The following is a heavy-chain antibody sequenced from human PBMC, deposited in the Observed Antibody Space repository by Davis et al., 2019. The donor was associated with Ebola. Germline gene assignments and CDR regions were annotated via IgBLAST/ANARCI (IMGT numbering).Heavy chain of an antibody. Sequence: GESLKISCAASGFTFSSYAMHWVRQAPGKGLEWVAVISYDGSNKYYADSVKGRFTISRDNSKNTLYLQMNSLRAEDTAVYYCASRSYCSSTSCYGDAFDIWGQGTMVTVSS. CDR3: ASRSYCSSTSCYGDAFDI. J-gene: IGHJ3*02. V-gene: IGHV3-30-3*01. CDR2: ISYDGSNK. D-gene: IGHD2-2*01. CDR1: GFTFSSYA.